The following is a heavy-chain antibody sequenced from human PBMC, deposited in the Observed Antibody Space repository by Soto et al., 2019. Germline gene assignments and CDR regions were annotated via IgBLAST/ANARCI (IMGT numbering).Heavy chain of an antibody. Sequence: ASVKVSCKASGYTFTTYGISWVRQAPGQGFEWMGRISASNGNTYYGQKFQGRVNMTTDSSTSTAYMELSSQTSDDTAVYYCARALPYSSRGDSWGRGTRVTASS. CDR2: ISASNGNT. CDR1: GYTFTTYG. CDR3: ARALPYSSRGDS. J-gene: IGHJ4*02. D-gene: IGHD6-13*01. V-gene: IGHV1-18*01.